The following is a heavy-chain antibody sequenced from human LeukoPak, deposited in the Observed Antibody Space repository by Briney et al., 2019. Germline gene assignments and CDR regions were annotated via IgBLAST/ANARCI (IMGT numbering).Heavy chain of an antibody. J-gene: IGHJ3*02. V-gene: IGHV4-39*01. D-gene: IGHD3-3*01. CDR3: ARHSSGYYDALDI. Sequence: SETLSLTCTVSGGSISSSSYYWGWIRQPPGKGLEWIGSIYYSGSTYYNPSLKGRVTISVDTSKNQFSLKLSSVTAADTAVYYCARHSSGYYDALDIWGQGTMVTVSS. CDR2: IYYSGST. CDR1: GGSISSSSYY.